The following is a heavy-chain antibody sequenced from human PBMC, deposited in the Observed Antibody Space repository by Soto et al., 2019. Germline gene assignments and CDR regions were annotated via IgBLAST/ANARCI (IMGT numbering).Heavy chain of an antibody. V-gene: IGHV4-39*02. D-gene: IGHD1-26*01. CDR1: GGSINSNSYF. Sequence: QLRLQESGPGLVKPSETLSLTCIVSGGSINSNSYFWAWIRQPPGKGLAWIASISHSGRTHYNPSLRWRVTISIDASKNRLSLNLSSVTAADTAVYYCGKVLVGATRQTDLASWGQGTLVTVSS. CDR3: GKVLVGATRQTDLAS. J-gene: IGHJ4*02. CDR2: ISHSGRT.